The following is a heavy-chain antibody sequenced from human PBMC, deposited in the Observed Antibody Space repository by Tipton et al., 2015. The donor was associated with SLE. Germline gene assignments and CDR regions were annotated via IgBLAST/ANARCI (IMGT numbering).Heavy chain of an antibody. Sequence: TLSLTCTVSGVYITTGPYHWAWFRQPAGKEPEWIGHIYTSGATAYDPSLKSRVTISTDTSKNQFSLKLSSVTAADTAVYYCAREWYPKSFTYYAMDVWGQGTTVTVSS. CDR1: GVYITTGPYH. J-gene: IGHJ6*02. D-gene: IGHD1-14*01. CDR3: AREWYPKSFTYYAMDV. CDR2: IYTSGAT. V-gene: IGHV4-61*09.